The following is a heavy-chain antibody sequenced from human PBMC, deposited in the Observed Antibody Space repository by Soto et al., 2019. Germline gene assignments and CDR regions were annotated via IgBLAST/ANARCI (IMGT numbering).Heavy chain of an antibody. J-gene: IGHJ5*02. Sequence: QVQLQQWGAGLLKPSETLSLTCAVYGGSFSGYYWSWIRQPPGKGLEWIGEINHSGSTNYNPALKSRVTISVDTSKNQFSLKLSSVTAADTAVYYCARRSRVTWFDPWGQGTLVTVSS. V-gene: IGHV4-34*01. CDR2: INHSGST. CDR3: ARRSRVTWFDP. CDR1: GGSFSGYY.